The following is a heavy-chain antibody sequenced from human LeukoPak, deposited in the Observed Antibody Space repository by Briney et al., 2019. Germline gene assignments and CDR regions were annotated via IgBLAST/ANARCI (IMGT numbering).Heavy chain of an antibody. J-gene: IGHJ4*02. D-gene: IGHD4-17*01. CDR2: IKQDGSEK. CDR3: ARDSHDYGDYAGDFDY. V-gene: IGHV3-7*01. CDR1: GFTFSSYW. Sequence: GSLRLSCAASGFTFSSYWMSWVRQAPGKGLEWVANIKQDGSEKYYVDSVKGRFTISRDNAKNSLYLQMNSLRAEDTAVYYCARDSHDYGDYAGDFDYWGQGTLVTVSS.